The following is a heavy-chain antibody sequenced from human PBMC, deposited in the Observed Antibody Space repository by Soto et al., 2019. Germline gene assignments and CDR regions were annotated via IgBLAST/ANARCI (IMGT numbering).Heavy chain of an antibody. CDR2: IWYDGSNK. J-gene: IGHJ6*02. Sequence: GGSLRLSCAASGFTFSSYGMHWVRQAPGKGLEWVAVIWYDGSNKYYADSVKGRFTISRDNSKNTLYLQMNSLRAEDTAVYYYARGAEAAGNHYGMDVWGQGTTVTVSS. D-gene: IGHD6-13*01. V-gene: IGHV3-33*01. CDR1: GFTFSSYG. CDR3: ARGAEAAGNHYGMDV.